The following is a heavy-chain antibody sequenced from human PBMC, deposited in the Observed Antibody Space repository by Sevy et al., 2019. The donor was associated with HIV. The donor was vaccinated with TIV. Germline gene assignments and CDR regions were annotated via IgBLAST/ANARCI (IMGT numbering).Heavy chain of an antibody. V-gene: IGHV4-59*01. CDR3: ARSLADYYYGMDV. J-gene: IGHJ6*02. CDR2: IYYNGRT. Sequence: SETLSLTCTVSGASISSYYWSWIRQPPGKGLEWVGYIYYNGRTNYNPSLKSRVTISVDTSKNQFSLKLISVTVADTAVYYCARSLADYYYGMDVWGQGTTVTVSS. CDR1: GASISSYY.